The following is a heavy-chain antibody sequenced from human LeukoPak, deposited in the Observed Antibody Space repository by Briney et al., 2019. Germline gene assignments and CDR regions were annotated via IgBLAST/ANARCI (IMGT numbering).Heavy chain of an antibody. V-gene: IGHV3-30*02. J-gene: IGHJ4*02. Sequence: TGGSLRLSCAVSEFTFRTYGMHWVRQATGKGLEWVAFIRYDGSKENYGDSVKGRFTISRDNSKNMLYLQMNSLRAEDTAVYYCAKAPHPYYDMLTFLEYWGQGTLVTVSS. CDR1: EFTFRTYG. D-gene: IGHD3-9*01. CDR3: AKAPHPYYDMLTFLEY. CDR2: IRYDGSKE.